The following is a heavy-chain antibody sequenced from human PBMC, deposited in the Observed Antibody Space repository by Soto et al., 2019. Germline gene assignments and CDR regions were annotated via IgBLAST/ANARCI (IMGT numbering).Heavy chain of an antibody. J-gene: IGHJ4*02. CDR3: ASDFSMVIVAPGY. D-gene: IGHD5-12*01. CDR1: GFTFNSYA. Sequence: GGSLRLSCAASGFTFNSYAMHWVRQAPGKGLEWVGFIWYDGSNTFYAESVKGRFTISRDNSKNTVYMQMNSLRAEDTAVYYYASDFSMVIVAPGYWGQGNLVTVSS. V-gene: IGHV3-33*01. CDR2: IWYDGSNT.